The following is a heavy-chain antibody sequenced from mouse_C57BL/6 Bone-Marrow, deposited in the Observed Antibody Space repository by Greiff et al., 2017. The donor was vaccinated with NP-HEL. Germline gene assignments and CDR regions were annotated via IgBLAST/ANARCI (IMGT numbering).Heavy chain of an antibody. CDR3: ARDEMYTTVDYYAVDG. Sequence: VQLQQSGAELVKPGASVKLSCKASGYTFTEYTIHWVKQRSGQGLEWIGWFYPGSGCIKYNEKFKDKATLTADKSSSTVYMELSRVTSEDSAVYFGARDEMYTTVDYYAVDGWGQGTTVTVAS. CDR2: FYPGSGCI. CDR1: GYTFTEYT. V-gene: IGHV1-62-2*01. J-gene: IGHJ4*01. D-gene: IGHD1-1*01.